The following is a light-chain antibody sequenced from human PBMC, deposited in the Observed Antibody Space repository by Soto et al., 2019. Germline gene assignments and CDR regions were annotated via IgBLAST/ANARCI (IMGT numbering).Light chain of an antibody. J-gene: IGKJ1*01. Sequence: EIVLTQSPGPLSLSPGERATLSCRASQSITSGYLGWYQQKPGQPPRLLIYGSSSRATGIPDRFSGSGSGTDFSLTITRLEPEDFAVYYCQQYGTSPWTFGQGTKVDIK. CDR3: QQYGTSPWT. CDR1: QSITSGY. CDR2: GSS. V-gene: IGKV3-20*01.